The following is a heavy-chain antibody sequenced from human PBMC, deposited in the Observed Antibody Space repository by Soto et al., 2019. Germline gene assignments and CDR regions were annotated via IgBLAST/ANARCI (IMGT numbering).Heavy chain of an antibody. CDR1: GLSVSDNY. CDR2: ITRDDST. D-gene: IGHD3-3*01. Sequence: LRLSCAVSGLSVSDNYMTWVRQTSGERLEWVSLITRDDSTYYADSVKGRFTISRDNSRNSLYLQMNSLRAEDTAVYYCANDFWSEYSWGQGTLVTVSS. V-gene: IGHV3-66*01. J-gene: IGHJ5*02. CDR3: ANDFWSEYS.